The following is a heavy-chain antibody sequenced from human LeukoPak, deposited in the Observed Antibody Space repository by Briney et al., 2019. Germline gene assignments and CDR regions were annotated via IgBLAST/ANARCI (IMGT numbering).Heavy chain of an antibody. Sequence: GGALRLFWSASGFPFSSYAMHLVRQAAGKGLEYVSAISDSGGSTYSADSVKGRFTISRDNSKNTLYLQMSSLRAEDTAVYFCVRGYSFGPSGMDVWGQGTTVTVSS. CDR1: GFPFSSYA. J-gene: IGHJ6*02. CDR3: VRGYSFGPSGMDV. CDR2: ISDSGGST. V-gene: IGHV3-64D*09. D-gene: IGHD2-15*01.